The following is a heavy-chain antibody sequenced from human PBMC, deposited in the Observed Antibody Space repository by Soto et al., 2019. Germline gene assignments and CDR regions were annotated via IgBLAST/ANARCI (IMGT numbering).Heavy chain of an antibody. V-gene: IGHV3-30*03. CDR2: ISYDGSDR. J-gene: IGHJ4*02. CDR3: ARSTYCNGGSCYPQY. Sequence: GGSLRLSCEGPGFTFSDYGFHWVRQAPGKGLEWVAMISYDGSDRYYRDSVQGRFTISRDDSKNTVFLQMNSLRTEDTAMYYCARSTYCNGGSCYPQYWGPGTLVTISS. D-gene: IGHD2-15*01. CDR1: GFTFSDYG.